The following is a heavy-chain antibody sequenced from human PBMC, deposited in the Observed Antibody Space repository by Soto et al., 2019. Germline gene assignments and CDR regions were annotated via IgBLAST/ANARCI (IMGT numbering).Heavy chain of an antibody. CDR2: IYYSGST. V-gene: IGHV4-39*01. Sequence: SETLSLTCTVSGGSISTSSYYWGWIRQPPGKGLEWIGSIYYSGSTYYNPSLKSRVTISVDTSKNQFSLKLSSVTAADTAVYYCANEYKSITIFDVGGMDVWGRGTTVTVSS. CDR3: ANEYKSITIFDVGGMDV. CDR1: GGSISTSSYY. J-gene: IGHJ6*02. D-gene: IGHD3-3*01.